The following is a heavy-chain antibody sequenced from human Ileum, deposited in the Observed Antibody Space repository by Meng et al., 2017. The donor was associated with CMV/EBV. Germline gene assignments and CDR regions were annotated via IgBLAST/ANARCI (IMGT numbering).Heavy chain of an antibody. CDR2: IYTGGSP. CDR3: ARLNYYDSREFDY. Sequence: VQPQESGPGLVKPSETLSLPCTVAGGSIRNYYWSWIRQPAGKGLEWIGRIYTGGSPNYNPSLYSRVTMSLDTSKNQFSLKLNSVTAADTAVYYCARLNYYDSREFDYWGQGTLVTVSS. V-gene: IGHV4-4*07. CDR1: GGSIRNYY. D-gene: IGHD3-22*01. J-gene: IGHJ4*02.